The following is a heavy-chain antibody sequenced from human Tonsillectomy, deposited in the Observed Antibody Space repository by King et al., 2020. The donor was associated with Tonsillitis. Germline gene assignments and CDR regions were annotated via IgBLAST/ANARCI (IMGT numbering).Heavy chain of an antibody. CDR2: IGTAGDT. J-gene: IGHJ4*02. V-gene: IGHV3-13*04. D-gene: IGHD3-22*01. CDR3: ARGGRYYYDSSGYKFDY. CDR1: GFTFSSYD. Sequence: VQLVESGGGLVQPGGSLRLSCAASGFTFSSYDMHWVRQATGKGLEWVSAIGTAGDTYYPGSVKGRFTISRENAKNSLYLQMNSLRAGDTAVYYCARGGRYYYDSSGYKFDYWGQGTLVTVSS.